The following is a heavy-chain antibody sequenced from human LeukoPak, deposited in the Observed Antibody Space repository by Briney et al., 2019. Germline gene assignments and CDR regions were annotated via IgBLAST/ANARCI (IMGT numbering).Heavy chain of an antibody. CDR2: IYYSGST. CDR1: GGSISSGDYY. J-gene: IGHJ4*02. D-gene: IGHD2-2*01. Sequence: SETLSLTCTVSGGSISSGDYYWGWIRQPPGKGLEWIGSIYYSGSTYYNPSLKSRVTISVDTSKNQFSLKLSSVTAADTAVYYCASTRGYCSSTSCYGDIDYWGQGTLVTVSS. V-gene: IGHV4-39*07. CDR3: ASTRGYCSSTSCYGDIDY.